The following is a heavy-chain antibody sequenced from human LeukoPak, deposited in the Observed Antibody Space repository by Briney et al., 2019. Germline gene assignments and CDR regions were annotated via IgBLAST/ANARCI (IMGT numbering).Heavy chain of an antibody. J-gene: IGHJ4*02. D-gene: IGHD6-19*01. Sequence: GGTLRLSCAASGFTFSSYAMSWVRQAPGKGLEWVSAISGSGGSTYYADSVKGRFTISRDNSKNTLYLQMNSLRAEDTAVYYCARILDSAWGELGYWGQGTLVTVSS. CDR3: ARILDSAWGELGY. CDR2: ISGSGGST. V-gene: IGHV3-23*01. CDR1: GFTFSSYA.